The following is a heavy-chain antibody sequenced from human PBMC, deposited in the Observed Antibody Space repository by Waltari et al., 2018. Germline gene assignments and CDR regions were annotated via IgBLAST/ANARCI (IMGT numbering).Heavy chain of an antibody. J-gene: IGHJ4*02. CDR2: ISGSGGST. V-gene: IGHV3-23*01. Sequence: EVQLLESGGGLVQPGGSLRLSCAASGFTFSSYAMSWVRQAPGKGLGWVSAISGSGGSTYYADSVKGRFTISRDNSKNTLYLQMNSLRAEDTAVYYCAKGTLSGSYYFDYWGQGTLVTVSS. CDR1: GFTFSSYA. D-gene: IGHD1-26*01. CDR3: AKGTLSGSYYFDY.